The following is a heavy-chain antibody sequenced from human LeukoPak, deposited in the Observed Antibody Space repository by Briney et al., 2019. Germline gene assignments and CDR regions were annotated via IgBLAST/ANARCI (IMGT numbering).Heavy chain of an antibody. V-gene: IGHV4-4*07. CDR1: Y. J-gene: IGHJ6*02. CDR3: AAGYSSSWSRYYYYGMDV. Sequence: YWSWIRXPAGKGLEWIGRIYTSGSTNYNPSLKSRVTMSVDTSKNQFSLKLSSVTAADTAVYYCAAGYSSSWSRYYYYGMDVWGQGTTVTVSS. CDR2: IYTSGST. D-gene: IGHD6-13*01.